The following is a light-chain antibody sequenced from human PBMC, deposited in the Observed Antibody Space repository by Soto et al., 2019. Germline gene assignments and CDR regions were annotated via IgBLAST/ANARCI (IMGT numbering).Light chain of an antibody. V-gene: IGLV1-40*01. CDR2: GNS. Sequence: QSVLTQPPSVSGAPGQRVTISCTGSSSNIGAGYDVHWYQQLPGTARQHLIYGNSKRPSGVPDRFSGSKSGTSASLAITGLQAEDEADYYCQSYDSSLSVVFGGGTKLTVL. J-gene: IGLJ2*01. CDR1: SSNIGAGYD. CDR3: QSYDSSLSVV.